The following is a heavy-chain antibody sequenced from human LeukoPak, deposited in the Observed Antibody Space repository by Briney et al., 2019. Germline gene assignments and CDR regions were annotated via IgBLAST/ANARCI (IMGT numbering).Heavy chain of an antibody. J-gene: IGHJ4*02. V-gene: IGHV4-38-2*02. CDR1: GYSISSGYY. D-gene: IGHD3-10*01. Sequence: SETLSLTCTVSGYSISSGYYWGWIRQPPGKGLEWIGSIYYSGSTYYNPSLKSRVTISVDTSKNQFSLKLSSVTAADTAVYYCAKDRGIISDYWGQGTLVTVSS. CDR3: AKDRGIISDY. CDR2: IYYSGST.